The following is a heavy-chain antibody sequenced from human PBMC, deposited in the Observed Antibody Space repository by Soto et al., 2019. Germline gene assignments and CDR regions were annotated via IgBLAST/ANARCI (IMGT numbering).Heavy chain of an antibody. D-gene: IGHD5-18*01. CDR3: ARSIQLWTSFEY. Sequence: SETLSLTCGVNGGSFSGYYWTWIRQSPGKGLEWIGEIIHSGSTKYNPSLKSRVTISVDTSKNQFSLKLSSVTAADTAVYYCARSIQLWTSFEYWGRGTLVTVCS. CDR2: IIHSGST. V-gene: IGHV4-34*12. J-gene: IGHJ4*02. CDR1: GGSFSGYY.